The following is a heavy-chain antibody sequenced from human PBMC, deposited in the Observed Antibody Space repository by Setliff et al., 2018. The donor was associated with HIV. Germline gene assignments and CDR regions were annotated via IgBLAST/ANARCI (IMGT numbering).Heavy chain of an antibody. CDR3: ARVNEVATIIYYYYSMDV. J-gene: IGHJ6*03. V-gene: IGHV4-34*01. CDR2: INHSGST. CDR1: GGSFSGYY. Sequence: TSETLSLTCAVYGGSFSGYYWSWIRQPPGKGLEWIGEINHSGSTNYNPSLKSRVTISVDTSKNQFSLKLSSVTAADTAVYHCARVNEVATIIYYYYSMDVWGKGTTVTVSS. D-gene: IGHD5-12*01.